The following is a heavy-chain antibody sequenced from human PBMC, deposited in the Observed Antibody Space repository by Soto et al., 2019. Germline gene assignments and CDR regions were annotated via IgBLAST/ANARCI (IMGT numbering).Heavy chain of an antibody. Sequence: QVQLQESGPGLVKPSQTLSLTCTVSGGSISSGNYYWSWIRQHPGKGLEWIGYIYYSGSTYYNPSIKSRVNISVDTSKNQLSLKLSSVTAADTAVYYCARTSYDSSGTAADPWGQGTLVTVSS. CDR1: GGSISSGNYY. CDR2: IYYSGST. CDR3: ARTSYDSSGTAADP. D-gene: IGHD3-22*01. V-gene: IGHV4-31*03. J-gene: IGHJ5*02.